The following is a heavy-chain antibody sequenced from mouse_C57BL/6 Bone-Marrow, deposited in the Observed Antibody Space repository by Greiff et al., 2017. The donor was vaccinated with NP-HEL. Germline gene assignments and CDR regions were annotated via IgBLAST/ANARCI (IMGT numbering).Heavy chain of an antibody. CDR2: ISYDGSN. Sequence: EVKLQESGPGLVKPSQSLSLTCSVTGYSITSGYYWNWIRQFPGNKLEWMGYISYDGSNNSNPSLTNRIPITRDTSKNQFCLKLNSVTTEDTATYYCARRSSGYVNWYFGVWGTGTTVTVSS. V-gene: IGHV3-6*01. J-gene: IGHJ1*03. D-gene: IGHD3-2*02. CDR1: GYSITSGYY. CDR3: ARRSSGYVNWYFGV.